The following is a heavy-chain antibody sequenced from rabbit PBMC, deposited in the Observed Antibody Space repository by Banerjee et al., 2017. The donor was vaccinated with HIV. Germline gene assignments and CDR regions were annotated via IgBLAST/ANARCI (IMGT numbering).Heavy chain of an antibody. CDR3: ARESGGSSDL. J-gene: IGHJ4*01. Sequence: QAPGKGLELIACIYAGSSGTTYYASWANGRFTISKTSSTTVTLQMTSLTAADTATYFCARESGGSSDLWGQGTLVTVS. CDR2: IYAGSSGTT. V-gene: IGHV1S40*01. D-gene: IGHD8-1*01.